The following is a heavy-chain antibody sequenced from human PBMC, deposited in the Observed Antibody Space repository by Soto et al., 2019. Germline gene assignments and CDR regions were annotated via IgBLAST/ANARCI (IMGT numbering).Heavy chain of an antibody. CDR3: ARAYHRKRFLEWTRRSPYHYYGMDV. V-gene: IGHV3-30-3*01. J-gene: IGHJ6*02. CDR1: GFTFSSYA. D-gene: IGHD3-3*01. Sequence: GGSLRVSCAASGFTFSSYAMHWVRQAPGKGLEWVAVISYDGSNKYDADSVEGRFTISRDNSKNTLYLQMNSLRPEDTAVYYCARAYHRKRFLEWTRRSPYHYYGMDVWGQGTTVTVSS. CDR2: ISYDGSNK.